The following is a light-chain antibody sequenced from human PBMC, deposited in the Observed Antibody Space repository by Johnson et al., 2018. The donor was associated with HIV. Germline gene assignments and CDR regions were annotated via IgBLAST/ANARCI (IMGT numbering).Light chain of an antibody. V-gene: IGLV1-51*02. CDR1: SSNIGNNY. CDR2: ENN. J-gene: IGLJ1*01. CDR3: GTGDSSLSAGV. Sequence: QSVLTQPPSVSAAPGQKVTISCSGSSSNIGNNYVSWYQQLPGTAPKLLIYENNKRPSGIPDRFSGSKFGTSATLGFTGLQTGDEADYYCGTGDSSLSAGVFGTETKVTV.